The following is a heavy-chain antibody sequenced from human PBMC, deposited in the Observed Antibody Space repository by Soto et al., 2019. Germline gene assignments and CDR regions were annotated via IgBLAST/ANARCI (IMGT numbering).Heavy chain of an antibody. D-gene: IGHD6-13*01. V-gene: IGHV3-7*01. Sequence: GGSLRLSCTASGFTFSSYWMSWVRQAPGKGLEWVANIKQDGSEKYYVDSVKGRFTISRDNAKNSLYLQMNSLRAEDTAVYYCAREYSSPTLNDAFDIWGQGTMVTVSS. J-gene: IGHJ3*02. CDR2: IKQDGSEK. CDR3: AREYSSPTLNDAFDI. CDR1: GFTFSSYW.